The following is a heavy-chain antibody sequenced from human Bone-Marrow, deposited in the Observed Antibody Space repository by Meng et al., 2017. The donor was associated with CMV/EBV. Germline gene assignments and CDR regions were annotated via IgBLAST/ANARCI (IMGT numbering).Heavy chain of an antibody. D-gene: IGHD3-3*01. CDR1: GFTFDDYA. CDR3: AKDGPPGGDDFWSGYTDY. J-gene: IGHJ4*02. V-gene: IGHV3-9*01. Sequence: SLKISCAASGFTFDDYAMHWVRQAPGKGLEWVSGISWNSGSIGYADSVKGRFTISRDNAKNSLYLQMNSLRAEDTALYYCAKDGPPGGDDFWSGYTDYWGQGTLVTVSS. CDR2: ISWNSGSI.